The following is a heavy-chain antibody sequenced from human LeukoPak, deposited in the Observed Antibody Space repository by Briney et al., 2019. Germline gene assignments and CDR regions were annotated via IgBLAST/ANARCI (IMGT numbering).Heavy chain of an antibody. V-gene: IGHV4-59*01. Sequence: SETLSLTCTVSGGSISSYYWSWIRQPPGKGLEWIGYIYYSGSTNYNPSLKSRVTISVDTSKNQFSLKLSSVTAADTAVYYCARVWSGYDSSGYYYFDHWAQGTLVTVSS. CDR3: ARVWSGYDSSGYYYFDH. CDR2: IYYSGST. D-gene: IGHD5-12*01. CDR1: GGSISSYY. J-gene: IGHJ4*02.